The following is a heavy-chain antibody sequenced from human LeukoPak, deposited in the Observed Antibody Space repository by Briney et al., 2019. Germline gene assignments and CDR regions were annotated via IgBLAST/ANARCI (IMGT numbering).Heavy chain of an antibody. V-gene: IGHV3-9*01. CDR1: GFTFDDYA. CDR3: AKDYEGYSSSWYGSWYFDL. D-gene: IGHD6-13*01. CDR2: ISWNSGSI. Sequence: GGSLRLSCAASGFTFDDYAMHWVRQAPGKGLEWVSGISWNSGSIGYADSVKGRFTISRDNAKNSLYLQMNSLRAEDTALYYCAKDYEGYSSSWYGSWYFDLWGRGTLVTVSS. J-gene: IGHJ2*01.